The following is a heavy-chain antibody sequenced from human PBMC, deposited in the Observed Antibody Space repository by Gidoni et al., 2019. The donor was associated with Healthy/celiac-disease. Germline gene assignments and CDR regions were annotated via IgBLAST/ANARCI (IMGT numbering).Heavy chain of an antibody. CDR2: INHSGST. Sequence: QVQLQQWCAGLLKPSETLSLTCAVSGGSFSGYYWSWIRQPPGKGLEWIGEINHSGSTNYNPSLKSRVTISVDTSKNQFSLKLSSVTAADTAVYYCARGPRGRATGPYDYWGQGTLVTVSS. V-gene: IGHV4-34*01. D-gene: IGHD3-16*01. CDR1: GGSFSGYY. CDR3: ARGPRGRATGPYDY. J-gene: IGHJ4*02.